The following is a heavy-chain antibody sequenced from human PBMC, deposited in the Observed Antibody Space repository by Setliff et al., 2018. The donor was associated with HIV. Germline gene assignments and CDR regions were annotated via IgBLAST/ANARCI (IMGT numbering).Heavy chain of an antibody. J-gene: IGHJ3*01. Sequence: GGSLRLSCAASGFTFSDHYMTWIRQAPGKGLEWISYIRGDSTSINHADSVKGRFTISRDNAKNALYLQMNSLRAEDTAVYYCTRDPRLVDFWGQGTMVTVSS. V-gene: IGHV3-11*05. CDR1: GFTFSDHY. CDR2: IRGDSTSI. D-gene: IGHD2-8*02. CDR3: TRDPRLVDF.